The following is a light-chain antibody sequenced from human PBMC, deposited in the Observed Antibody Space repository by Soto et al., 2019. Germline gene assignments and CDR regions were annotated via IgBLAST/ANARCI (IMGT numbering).Light chain of an antibody. V-gene: IGKV1-6*01. CDR1: QGIRQD. J-gene: IGKJ1*01. Sequence: AIQMTQSPSSLSASVGDRVTITCRASQGIRQDLGWYQQKAGKAPKLLIYGASSLQSGVPSRFSGSGSGSDFTLTISTLQPEDFATYYCLQDYSYPWTVGQGTKVDIK. CDR3: LQDYSYPWT. CDR2: GAS.